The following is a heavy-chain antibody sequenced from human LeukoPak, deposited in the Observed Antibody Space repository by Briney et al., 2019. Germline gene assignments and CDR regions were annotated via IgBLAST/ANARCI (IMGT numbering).Heavy chain of an antibody. D-gene: IGHD2-21*02. CDR3: ATKLGDPRAFDY. CDR2: ISGSSGTI. J-gene: IGHJ4*02. Sequence: GGSLRLSCAASGFTFSNYAMNWVRQAPGKGLERVSGISGSSGTIYYADPVKGRFTISRENSRKTLYLQKRSVRAADTAVCNSATKLGDPRAFDYWGQGTLVTVSS. V-gene: IGHV3-23*01. CDR1: GFTFSNYA.